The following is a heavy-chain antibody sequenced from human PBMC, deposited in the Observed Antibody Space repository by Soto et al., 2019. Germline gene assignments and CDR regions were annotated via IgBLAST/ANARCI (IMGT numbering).Heavy chain of an antibody. CDR3: ARERYSSGWYFNWFDP. CDR1: GGSISSGGYY. CDR2: IYYSGST. Sequence: QVQLQESGPGLVKPSQTLSLTCTVSGGSISSGGYYWSWIRQHPGKGLEWIGYIYYSGSTYYNPSVKSRVTISVDTSKNQFSLKLSSVTAADTAVYYCARERYSSGWYFNWFDPWGQGTLVTVSS. J-gene: IGHJ5*02. D-gene: IGHD6-19*01. V-gene: IGHV4-31*03.